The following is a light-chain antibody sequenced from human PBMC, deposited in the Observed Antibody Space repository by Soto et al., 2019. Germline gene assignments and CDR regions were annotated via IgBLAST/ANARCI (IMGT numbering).Light chain of an antibody. CDR1: QSVSSN. CDR2: VAS. V-gene: IGKV3-15*01. J-gene: IGKJ4*01. Sequence: EIVMTQSPATLSVSPGERATLSCRASQSVSSNLAWYQQKPGQTPKLLIYVASTRATGITARFSGSGSETEFTLTISSLQSEDFAVYYCQQYNVWPLTFGGGTKVEFK. CDR3: QQYNVWPLT.